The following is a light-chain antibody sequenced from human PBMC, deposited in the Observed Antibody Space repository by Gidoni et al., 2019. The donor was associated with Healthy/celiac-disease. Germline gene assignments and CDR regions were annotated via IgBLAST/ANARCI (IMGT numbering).Light chain of an antibody. J-gene: IGKJ1*01. CDR2: AAS. Sequence: DIQMTQSPSSLSASVGDRVTITCRASQSISSYLNWYQQKPGKAPKLLIYAASSLQSGVPSRFSGSGSGTDFTLTISSLQPEDFATYYCQHSYSTPTWTFGQGTKVEIK. CDR1: QSISSY. V-gene: IGKV1-39*01. CDR3: QHSYSTPTWT.